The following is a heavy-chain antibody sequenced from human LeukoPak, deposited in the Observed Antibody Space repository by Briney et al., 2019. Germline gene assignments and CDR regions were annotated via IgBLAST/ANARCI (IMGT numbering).Heavy chain of an antibody. Sequence: GSEKYYVDSMKGRFTISRDNAKNSLYLQMNSLRAEDTALYFCASGIRERGFDYWGQGTLVTVSS. CDR3: ASGIRERGFDY. J-gene: IGHJ4*02. V-gene: IGHV3-7*01. D-gene: IGHD1-1*01. CDR2: GSEK.